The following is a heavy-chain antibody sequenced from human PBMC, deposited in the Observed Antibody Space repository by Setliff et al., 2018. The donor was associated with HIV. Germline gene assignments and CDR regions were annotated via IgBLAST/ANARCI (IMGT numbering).Heavy chain of an antibody. V-gene: IGHV4-59*12. Sequence: PSETLSLTCTVSGGSISSYYWSWIRQPPGKGLEWIGSIYWSGLTFYNPSLKSRVTTSVDTSKNQFSLKLRSVTAADTAVYYCASELQGHSSSWPNYWGQGTLVTVSS. CDR1: GGSISSYY. CDR2: IYWSGLT. CDR3: ASELQGHSSSWPNY. J-gene: IGHJ4*02. D-gene: IGHD6-13*01.